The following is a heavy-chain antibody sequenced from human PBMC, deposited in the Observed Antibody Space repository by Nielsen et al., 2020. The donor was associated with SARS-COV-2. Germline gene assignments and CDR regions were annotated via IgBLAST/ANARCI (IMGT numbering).Heavy chain of an antibody. Sequence: ASVKVSCKASGYTFTSYGISWVRQAPGQRLEWMGWINAGNGNTKYSQKFQGRVTITRDTSASTAYMELSSLRSEDTAVYYCARAGHYYDSSGYYGYWGQGTLVTVSS. CDR2: INAGNGNT. D-gene: IGHD3-22*01. J-gene: IGHJ4*02. CDR1: GYTFTSYG. V-gene: IGHV1-3*01. CDR3: ARAGHYYDSSGYYGY.